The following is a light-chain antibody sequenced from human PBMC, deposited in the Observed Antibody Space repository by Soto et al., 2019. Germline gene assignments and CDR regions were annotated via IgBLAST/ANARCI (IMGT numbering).Light chain of an antibody. Sequence: QSVLTQPASVSGSPGQSITISCTGTSSDVGDYKYVSWYQHHPGKAPKLMIYEVSNRPSGVSNRFSGSKSGNTASLTISGLQAEDEADYYCSSYIISDTVVFGGGTKVTVL. CDR1: SSDVGDYKY. CDR2: EVS. J-gene: IGLJ2*01. CDR3: SSYIISDTVV. V-gene: IGLV2-14*01.